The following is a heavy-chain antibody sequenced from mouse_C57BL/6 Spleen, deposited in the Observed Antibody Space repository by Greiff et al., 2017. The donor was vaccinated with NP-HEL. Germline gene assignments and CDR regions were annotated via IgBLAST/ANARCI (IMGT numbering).Heavy chain of an antibody. Sequence: QVQLQQSGAELVRPGASVTLSCKASGYTFTDYEMHWVKQTPVHGLEWIGAIDPETGGTAYNQKFKGKAILTADKSSSTAYMELRSLTSEDSAVYYCTRPFITTVVPLAWWGQGTLVTVSA. J-gene: IGHJ3*02. CDR2: IDPETGGT. D-gene: IGHD1-1*01. CDR1: GYTFTDYE. V-gene: IGHV1-15*01. CDR3: TRPFITTVVPLAW.